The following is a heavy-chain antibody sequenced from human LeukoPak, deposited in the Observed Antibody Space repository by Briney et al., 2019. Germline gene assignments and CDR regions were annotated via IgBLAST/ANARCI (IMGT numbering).Heavy chain of an antibody. CDR1: GYTFTSYG. CDR3: ARDPEDIVLMVYTYNYMDV. Sequence: GASVKVSCKASGYTFTSYGISWVRQAPGQGLEWMGWISAYNGNTNYAQKLQGRVTITTDTSTSTAYMELRSLRSDDTAVYYCARDPEDIVLMVYTYNYMDVWGKGTTVTVSS. CDR2: ISAYNGNT. J-gene: IGHJ6*03. D-gene: IGHD2-8*01. V-gene: IGHV1-18*01.